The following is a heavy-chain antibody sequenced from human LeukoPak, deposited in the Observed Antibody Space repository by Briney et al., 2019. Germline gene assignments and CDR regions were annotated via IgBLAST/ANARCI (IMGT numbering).Heavy chain of an antibody. J-gene: IGHJ4*02. V-gene: IGHV1-2*02. CDR1: GYTFSGYY. CDR3: AREEQHQRGRHFEY. CDR2: NNPNSGT. D-gene: IGHD6-13*01. Sequence: ASVKVSCKASGYTFSGYYIHWVRQGPGQGFEWMGWNNPNSGTNYAQNFQGRVTMTRDTSISTAYMELSRLRSDDTAVYYCAREEQHQRGRHFEYWGQGTLVTVSS.